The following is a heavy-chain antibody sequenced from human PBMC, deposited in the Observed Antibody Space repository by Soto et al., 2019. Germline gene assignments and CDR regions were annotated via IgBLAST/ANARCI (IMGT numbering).Heavy chain of an antibody. J-gene: IGHJ4*02. CDR3: TRVYYDSSGYYYIFGY. V-gene: IGHV3-49*03. CDR2: IRSKAYGGTT. D-gene: IGHD3-22*01. CDR1: GFTFVDYA. Sequence: GGSLRLSCTASGFTFVDYAMSWFRQAPGKGLEWVGFIRSKAYGGTTEYAASVKGRFTISRDDSKSIAYLQMNSLKTEDTAVYYCTRVYYDSSGYYYIFGYWGQGTLVTVSS.